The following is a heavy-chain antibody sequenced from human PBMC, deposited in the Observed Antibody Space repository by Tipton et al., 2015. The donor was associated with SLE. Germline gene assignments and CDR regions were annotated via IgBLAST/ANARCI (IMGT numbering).Heavy chain of an antibody. Sequence: TLSLTCDVYGGSFSEEYWSWIRQPPGKGLEWIGEINHGASRNYNPSFMSRVTISVDTSRNQFSLKLTSVTAADTAVYYCARMRGGYNAHHWGQGILVTVSS. CDR2: INHGASR. CDR1: GGSFSEEY. D-gene: IGHD5-24*01. V-gene: IGHV4-34*01. J-gene: IGHJ5*02. CDR3: ARMRGGYNAHH.